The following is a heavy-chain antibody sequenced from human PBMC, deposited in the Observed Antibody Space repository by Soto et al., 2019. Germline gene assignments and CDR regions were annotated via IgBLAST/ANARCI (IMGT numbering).Heavy chain of an antibody. CDR1: GFTFSSYG. Sequence: QVQLVESGGGVVQPGRSLRLSCAASGFTFSSYGMHWVRQAPGKGLEWVAVIWYDGSNKYYADSVKGRFTISRDNSKNTLYLQMNSLRAEDTAVYYCARDSFFGYCSGGSCLNWFDPWGQGTLVTVSS. J-gene: IGHJ5*02. CDR3: ARDSFFGYCSGGSCLNWFDP. V-gene: IGHV3-33*01. CDR2: IWYDGSNK. D-gene: IGHD2-15*01.